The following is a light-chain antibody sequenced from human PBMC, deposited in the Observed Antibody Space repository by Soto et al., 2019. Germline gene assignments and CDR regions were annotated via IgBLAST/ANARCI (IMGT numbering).Light chain of an antibody. CDR3: MQALQTPLT. J-gene: IGKJ4*01. V-gene: IGKV2-28*01. CDR2: LGS. Sequence: EIVMTQSPLSLPVTPGEPASISCRSSQSLLHSNGYNYLDWYLQKPGQSPQLLIYLGSNRASGVPDRFSGSGSGTDFTPKISRVEAEDVGVYYCMQALQTPLTFGGGTKVEIK. CDR1: QSLLHSNGYNY.